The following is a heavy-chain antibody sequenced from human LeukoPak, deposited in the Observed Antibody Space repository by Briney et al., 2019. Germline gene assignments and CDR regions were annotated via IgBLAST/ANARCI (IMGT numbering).Heavy chain of an antibody. CDR1: GFTFSSYG. CDR3: AKDREDSSSWFDY. V-gene: IGHV3-33*06. CDR2: IWYDGNNK. D-gene: IGHD6-13*01. Sequence: GRSLRLSCAASGFTFSSYGMHWVRQAPGKGLEWVAVIWYDGNNKYYADSVKGRFTISRDNSKNTLYLQMNSLRAEDTAVYYCAKDREDSSSWFDYWGQGTLVTVSS. J-gene: IGHJ4*02.